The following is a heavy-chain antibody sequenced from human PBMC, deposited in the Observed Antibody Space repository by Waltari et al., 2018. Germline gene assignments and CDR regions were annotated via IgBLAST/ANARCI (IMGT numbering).Heavy chain of an antibody. Sequence: QVQLVESGGGVVQPGRSLRLSCAASGFTFRTSTMHWVRQAPGKGLEWVAVISYVGSNTYYADSVKGRFTISRDNSKSTLFLQMSSLRPDDTALYYCARDYKSQGDLDYWGQGTLVTVSS. D-gene: IGHD3-10*01. CDR3: ARDYKSQGDLDY. CDR2: ISYVGSNT. V-gene: IGHV3-30-3*01. J-gene: IGHJ4*02. CDR1: GFTFRTST.